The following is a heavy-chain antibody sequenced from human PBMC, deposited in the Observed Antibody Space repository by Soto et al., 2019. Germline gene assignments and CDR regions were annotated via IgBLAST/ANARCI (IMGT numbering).Heavy chain of an antibody. Sequence: WVTLSLTCTFSGFTISSYYWNWIRQPPGKGLEWIGYIYYSGSTNYNPSLKSRVTISIDRSKNQFSLKLISVTAADTAVYYCGRVPDYWGQGILVTVSS. CDR2: IYYSGST. CDR1: GFTISSYY. CDR3: GRVPDY. V-gene: IGHV4-59*12. J-gene: IGHJ4*02. D-gene: IGHD2-2*01.